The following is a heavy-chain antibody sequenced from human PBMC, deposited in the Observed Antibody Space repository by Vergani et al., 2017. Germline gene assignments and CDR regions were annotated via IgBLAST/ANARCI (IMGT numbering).Heavy chain of an antibody. J-gene: IGHJ1*01. CDR1: GYTFTGYY. CDR2: INPNSGGT. CDR3: ARVPNTYYYDSSGNHGGYFQH. Sequence: QVQLVQSGAEVKKPGASVKVSCKASGYTFTGYYMHWVRQAPGQGLEWMGWINPNSGGTNYAQKFQGRVTMTRDTSISTAYMELSRLRSDDTAVYYCARVPNTYYYDSSGNHGGYFQHWGQGTLVTVSS. D-gene: IGHD3-22*01. V-gene: IGHV1-2*02.